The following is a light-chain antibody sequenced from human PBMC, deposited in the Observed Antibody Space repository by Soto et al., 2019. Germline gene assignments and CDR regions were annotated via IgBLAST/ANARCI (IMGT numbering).Light chain of an antibody. Sequence: QSALTQPASVSGSPGQSITISCTGTSSDVGDYNYVSRYQQHPGKAPKLIIYGVSNRPSGISNRFSGSKSGNTASLTISGLQAEDEADYYCSSYTSTNTLVFGGGTQLTVL. CDR3: SSYTSTNTLV. CDR1: SSDVGDYNY. CDR2: GVS. V-gene: IGLV2-14*01. J-gene: IGLJ2*01.